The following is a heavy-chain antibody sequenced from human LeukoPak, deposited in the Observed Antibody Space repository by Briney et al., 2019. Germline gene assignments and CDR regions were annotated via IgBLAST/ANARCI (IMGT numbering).Heavy chain of an antibody. CDR3: ARTMAIAVARYFDY. J-gene: IGHJ4*02. V-gene: IGHV3-48*01. CDR2: ISSSSSTI. D-gene: IGHD6-19*01. CDR1: GFTFSSYS. Sequence: GSLRLSCAASGFTFSSYSMNWVRQAPGKGLEWVSYISSSSSTIYYADSVKGRFTISRDNAKNSLYLQMNSLRAEDTAVYYCARTMAIAVARYFDYWGQGTLVTVSS.